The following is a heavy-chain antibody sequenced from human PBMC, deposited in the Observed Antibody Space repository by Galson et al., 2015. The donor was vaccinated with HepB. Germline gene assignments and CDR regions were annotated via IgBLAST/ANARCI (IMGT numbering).Heavy chain of an antibody. CDR3: ARDRNSIDY. J-gene: IGHJ4*02. CDR1: GFTFSSYA. Sequence: SLRLSCAASGFTFSSYAMHWVRQAPGKGLEWVAVISYDGSNKNYADSVKGRFTISRDSSKNTLYLQMNGLRVEDTAMYYCARDRNSIDYWGQGSLVTVSS. D-gene: IGHD2/OR15-2a*01. V-gene: IGHV3-30-3*01. CDR2: ISYDGSNK.